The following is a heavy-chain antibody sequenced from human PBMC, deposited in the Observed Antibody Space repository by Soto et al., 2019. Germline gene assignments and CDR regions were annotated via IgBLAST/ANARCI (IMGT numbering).Heavy chain of an antibody. J-gene: IGHJ5*02. CDR3: ARAPNSGSVSNWFDP. CDR1: GGSISSGDYY. CDR2: IYYSGST. Sequence: SETLSLTCTVSGGSISSGDYYWSWIRQPPGKGLEWIGYIYYSGSTYYNPSLKSRVTISVDTSKNQFSLKLSSVTAADTAVYYCARAPNSGSVSNWFDPWGQGTLVTVSS. D-gene: IGHD5-12*01. V-gene: IGHV4-30-4*01.